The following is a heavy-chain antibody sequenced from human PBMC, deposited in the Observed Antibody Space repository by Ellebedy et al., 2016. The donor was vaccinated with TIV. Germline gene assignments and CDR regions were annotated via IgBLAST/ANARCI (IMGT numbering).Heavy chain of an antibody. D-gene: IGHD3-3*01. V-gene: IGHV4-34*01. CDR2: INHSGST. Sequence: MPSETLSLTCAVYGGSFSGYYWSWIRQLPGKGLEWIGEINHSGSTNYNPSLKSRVTISVDTSKNQFSLKLSSVTAADTAVYYCARRRPYDFWRIDYWGQGTLVTVSS. CDR1: GGSFSGYY. CDR3: ARRRPYDFWRIDY. J-gene: IGHJ4*02.